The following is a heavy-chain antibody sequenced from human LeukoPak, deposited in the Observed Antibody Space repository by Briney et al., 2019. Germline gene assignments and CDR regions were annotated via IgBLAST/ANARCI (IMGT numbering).Heavy chain of an antibody. CDR3: ATKFYGSGSYLRY. J-gene: IGHJ4*02. Sequence: GESLKTSCKGSGYSFTNYWIGWVRQVPGKGLEWMGIIYPGDSDTRYSPSFQGQVTISADKSISTAYLQWSSLKASDTAMYYCATKFYGSGSYLRYWGQGTLVTASS. D-gene: IGHD3-10*01. CDR1: GYSFTNYW. V-gene: IGHV5-51*01. CDR2: IYPGDSDT.